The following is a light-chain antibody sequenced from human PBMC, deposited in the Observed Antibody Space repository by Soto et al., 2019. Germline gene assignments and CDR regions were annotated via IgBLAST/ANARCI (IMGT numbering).Light chain of an antibody. Sequence: QSVLTQPPSASGTPGQGVTISCSGSTSNIGSNYVYWYQQLPGTAPKLLIYRNNQRPSGVPDRFSGSKSGTSASLAISGLRSDDEADYFCAPWDDSLNGFYVFGTGTKLTVL. CDR3: APWDDSLNGFYV. CDR1: TSNIGSNY. CDR2: RNN. V-gene: IGLV1-47*01. J-gene: IGLJ1*01.